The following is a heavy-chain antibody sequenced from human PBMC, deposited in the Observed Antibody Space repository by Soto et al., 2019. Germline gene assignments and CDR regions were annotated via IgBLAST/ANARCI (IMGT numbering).Heavy chain of an antibody. D-gene: IGHD2-21*01. CDR1: GGSFSGSY. J-gene: IGHJ6*03. CDR2: INHSGST. Sequence: PSETLSLTCAVYGGSFSGSYWSWIRQPPGKGLEWIGEINHSGSTNYSPSLKSRVTISVDTSKNQFSLKLASVTAAATAVYFCARGDAVVGWCYYYCFMDVGGKGTPQTVSS. V-gene: IGHV4-34*01. CDR3: ARGDAVVGWCYYYCFMDV.